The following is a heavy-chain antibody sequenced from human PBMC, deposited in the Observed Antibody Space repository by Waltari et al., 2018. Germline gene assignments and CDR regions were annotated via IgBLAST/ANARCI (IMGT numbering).Heavy chain of an antibody. D-gene: IGHD3-16*01. CDR1: GGSFSGYS. J-gene: IGHJ6*02. V-gene: IGHV4-34*01. Sequence: QVQLQQWGAGLLKPSETLSLTCAVYGGSFSGYSWSWIRQPPGKGLEWIGEINHSGSTNYNPSLKSRVTISVDTSKNQFSLKLSSVTAADTAVYYCARFGFLTYYYYYGMDVWGQGTTVTVSS. CDR2: INHSGST. CDR3: ARFGFLTYYYYYGMDV.